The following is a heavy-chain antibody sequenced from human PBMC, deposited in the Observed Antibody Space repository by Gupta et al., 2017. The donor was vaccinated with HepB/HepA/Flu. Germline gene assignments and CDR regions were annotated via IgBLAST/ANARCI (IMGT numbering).Heavy chain of an antibody. CDR2: ISYDGRLK. D-gene: IGHD6-19*01. CDR1: GFIFSSYV. J-gene: IGHJ4*02. Sequence: QVQLVESGGGVVQPGRSLRLSCAASGFIFSSYVMHWVRQTPGKGLEWVAVISYDGRLKDYADSVRGRFTISRDNSKNTLYLQLNSLRPEDTGVYYCAKVSTSGWSPYLFDYWGQGTLVTVSS. CDR3: AKVSTSGWSPYLFDY. V-gene: IGHV3-30*18.